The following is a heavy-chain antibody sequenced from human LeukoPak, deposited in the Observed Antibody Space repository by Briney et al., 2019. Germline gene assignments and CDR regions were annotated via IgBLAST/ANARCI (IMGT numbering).Heavy chain of an antibody. CDR1: GFTFDDYA. Sequence: PGGSLRLSCAASGFTFDDYAMHWVRQAPGKGLEWVSGISWNSGSIGYADSVKGRFTISRDNDKNSLYLQMNSLRAEDTAVYYCAKERVYSSGWYDYWGQGTLVTVSS. J-gene: IGHJ4*02. V-gene: IGHV3-9*01. D-gene: IGHD6-19*01. CDR2: ISWNSGSI. CDR3: AKERVYSSGWYDY.